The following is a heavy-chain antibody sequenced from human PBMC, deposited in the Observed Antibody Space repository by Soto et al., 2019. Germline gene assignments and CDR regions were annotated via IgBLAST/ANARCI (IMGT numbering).Heavy chain of an antibody. CDR3: ARDVLGIAAAGYFDY. V-gene: IGHV1-18*01. J-gene: IGHJ4*02. D-gene: IGHD6-13*01. CDR1: GYTFTSYG. Sequence: ASVKVSCKASGYTFTSYGISWVRQAPGQGLEWMGWISAYNGNTNYAQKLQGRVTMTTDTSTSTAYMGLRSLRSDDTAVYYCARDVLGIAAAGYFDYWGQGTLVTV. CDR2: ISAYNGNT.